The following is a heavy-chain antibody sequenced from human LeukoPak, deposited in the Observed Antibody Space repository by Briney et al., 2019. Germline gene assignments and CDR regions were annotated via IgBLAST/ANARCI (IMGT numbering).Heavy chain of an antibody. J-gene: IGHJ5*02. D-gene: IGHD5-24*01. CDR3: ARKRWLQP. Sequence: ASVKVSCKASGHTFIDYYMHWVRQAPGQGLEWMGWINPNSGDTNYAQKFQGRVTMTRDTSISTAYMELSRLRSDDTAVYYCARKRWLQPWGQGTLVTVSS. CDR1: GHTFIDYY. CDR2: INPNSGDT. V-gene: IGHV1-2*02.